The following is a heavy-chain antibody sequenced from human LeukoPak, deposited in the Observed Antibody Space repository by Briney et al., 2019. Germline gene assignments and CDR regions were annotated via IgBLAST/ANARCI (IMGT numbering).Heavy chain of an antibody. D-gene: IGHD3-10*01. Sequence: GGSLRLSCAASGFTFRSYWMSWVRQAPGKGLEWVANIKQDGSEKYYLDSVKGRFTISRDNAKNSLYLQMNSLRAEDTAVYYCARDLSGSYHLDYWGQGTLVTVSS. CDR3: ARDLSGSYHLDY. CDR1: GFTFRSYW. J-gene: IGHJ4*02. CDR2: IKQDGSEK. V-gene: IGHV3-7*01.